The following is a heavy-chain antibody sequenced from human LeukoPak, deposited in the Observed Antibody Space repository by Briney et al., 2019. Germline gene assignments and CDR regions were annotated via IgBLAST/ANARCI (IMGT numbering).Heavy chain of an antibody. V-gene: IGHV3-23*01. Sequence: PGGSLRLSCVVSGITFSSYAMSWVRQVPGKGLEWVSGIFGSGGRTHYADSVKGRFTISRDNAKNSLYLQMNSLRAEDTALYYCARDRSGSYYGPFDYWGQGTLVTVSS. CDR1: GITFSSYA. CDR3: ARDRSGSYYGPFDY. D-gene: IGHD3-10*01. CDR2: IFGSGGRT. J-gene: IGHJ4*02.